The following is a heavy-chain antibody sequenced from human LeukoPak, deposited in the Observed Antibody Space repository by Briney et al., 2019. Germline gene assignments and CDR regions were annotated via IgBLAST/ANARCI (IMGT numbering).Heavy chain of an antibody. CDR1: GGSISSGDYY. J-gene: IGHJ5*02. Sequence: PSETLSLTCTVSGGSISSGDYYWSWIRQPPGKGLEWIGYIYYSGSTYYNPSLKSRVTISVDTSKNQFSLKLSSVTAADTAVYYCASLVGPMGFDPWGQGTLVTVSS. CDR3: ASLVGPMGFDP. V-gene: IGHV4-30-4*02. D-gene: IGHD1-26*01. CDR2: IYYSGST.